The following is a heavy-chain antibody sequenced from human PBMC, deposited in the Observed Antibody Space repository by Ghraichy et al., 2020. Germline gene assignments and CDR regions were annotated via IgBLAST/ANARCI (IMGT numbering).Heavy chain of an antibody. CDR2: IYNSGSI. CDR1: GDSISNYH. D-gene: IGHD7-27*01. Sequence: SETLSLTCTVSGDSISNYHWSWIRQPPGKGLEWIGYIYNSGSINGNPSLKSRLTISLDTSKKQVSLKLTSVTAADTAVYYCARRTISPNWGPNWFDPWGQGIQVTVSS. V-gene: IGHV4-4*09. CDR3: ARRTISPNWGPNWFDP. J-gene: IGHJ5*02.